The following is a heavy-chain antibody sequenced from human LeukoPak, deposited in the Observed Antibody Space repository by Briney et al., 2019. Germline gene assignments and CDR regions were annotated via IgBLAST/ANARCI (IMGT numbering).Heavy chain of an antibody. V-gene: IGHV1-46*01. CDR1: GYTFTSYY. J-gene: IGHJ6*03. Sequence: GASVKVSCKASGYTFTSYYMHWVRQAPGQGLEWMGIINPSGGSTSYAQKFQGRVTMTRDTSISTAYMELSRLRSDDTAVYYCARGCNYGSGSYYPSNYYYYYMDVWGKGTTVTISS. D-gene: IGHD3-10*01. CDR2: INPSGGST. CDR3: ARGCNYGSGSYYPSNYYYYYMDV.